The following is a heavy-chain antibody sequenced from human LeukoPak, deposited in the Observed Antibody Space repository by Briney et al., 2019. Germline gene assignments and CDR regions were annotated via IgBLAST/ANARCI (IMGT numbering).Heavy chain of an antibody. V-gene: IGHV3-7*03. D-gene: IGHD1-26*01. CDR1: GFTFSTFW. Sequence: GGSLRLSCAASGFTFSTFWMNWVRQAPGKGLEWVANIKRDGSETYYVDSVKGRFTISRDNARNSLLLQMNSLTVEDTAVYYCGGGEGWAFSGWGQGTLVTVSS. J-gene: IGHJ4*02. CDR3: GGGEGWAFSG. CDR2: IKRDGSET.